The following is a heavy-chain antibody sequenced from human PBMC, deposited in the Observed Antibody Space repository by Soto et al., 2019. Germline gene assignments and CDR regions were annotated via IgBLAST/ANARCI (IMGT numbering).Heavy chain of an antibody. CDR1: GFTFSSYA. V-gene: IGHV3-30-3*01. CDR3: AREPLVGAMIDS. J-gene: IGHJ4*02. D-gene: IGHD1-26*01. CDR2: ISYDGSNK. Sequence: GGSLRLSCAASGFTFSSYAMHWVRQAPGKGLEWVAVISYDGSNKYYADSVKGRFTISRDNSKNTLYLQMNSLRAEDTAVYYCAREPLVGAMIDSWGQGTLVTVSS.